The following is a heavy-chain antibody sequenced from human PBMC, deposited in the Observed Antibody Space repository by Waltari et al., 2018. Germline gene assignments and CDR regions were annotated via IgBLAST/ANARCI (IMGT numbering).Heavy chain of an antibody. D-gene: IGHD4-4*01. CDR1: GFSISDNY. V-gene: IGHV3-53*01. CDR2: INSGGTT. CDR3: ARDSKFDP. Sequence: EVQLVESGGGLIQHGGSVRLPCAASGFSISDNYMSWVRQAPGKGLEWVSFINSGGTTYYADSVKGRFTISRDNSKNTVYLQMNSLRAEDTAMYYCARDSKFDPWGQGTLVTVSS. J-gene: IGHJ5*02.